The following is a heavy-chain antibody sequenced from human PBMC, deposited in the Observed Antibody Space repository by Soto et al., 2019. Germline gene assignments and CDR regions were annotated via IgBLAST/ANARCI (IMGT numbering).Heavy chain of an antibody. J-gene: IGHJ4*02. V-gene: IGHV1-18*01. CDR3: ARGRYGDY. D-gene: IGHD1-1*01. CDR1: GYTFTSYG. CDR2: ISAHNGNT. Sequence: VHLVQSGAEVKKPGASVKVSCKGSGYTFTSYGITWVRQAPGQGLGWMGWISAHNGNTDYTQKLQGRVTVTRDTSTSIADMELRSLRSDDTAVYYCARGRYGDYWGQGARVTVSS.